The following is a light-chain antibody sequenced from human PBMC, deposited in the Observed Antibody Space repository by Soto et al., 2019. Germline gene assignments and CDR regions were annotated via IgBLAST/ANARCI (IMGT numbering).Light chain of an antibody. CDR2: DVT. CDR1: SSDVGGFNF. J-gene: IGLJ3*02. CDR3: CSYAGSNTWV. V-gene: IGLV2-11*01. Sequence: QSVLTQPHSVSGSPGQSVSISCTGTSSDVGGFNFVSWFQQHPGKAPKTMIFDVTERPSGVPDRFSGSKSDITASLTISGLQADDEAIYYCCSYAGSNTWVFGGGTKLTVL.